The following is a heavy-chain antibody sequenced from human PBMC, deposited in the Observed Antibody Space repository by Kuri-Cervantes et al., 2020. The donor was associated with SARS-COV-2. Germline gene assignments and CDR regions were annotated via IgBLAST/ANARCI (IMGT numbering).Heavy chain of an antibody. CDR2: IYYSGST. J-gene: IGHJ3*02. CDR3: ARIPGYSSGWLAFDI. CDR1: GGSISSSSYY. D-gene: IGHD6-19*01. Sequence: SETLSLTCTVSGGSISSSSYYWGWIRQPPGKGLEWIGSIYYSGSTYYNPSLKSRVTISVDTSKNQFSLKLSSVTAADTAVYYCARIPGYSSGWLAFDIWGQGTMVTVSS. V-gene: IGHV4-39*01.